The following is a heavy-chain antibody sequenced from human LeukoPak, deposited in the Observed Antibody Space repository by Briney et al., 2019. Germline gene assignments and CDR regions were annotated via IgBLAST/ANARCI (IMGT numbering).Heavy chain of an antibody. D-gene: IGHD2-2*01. CDR2: INPSGGSI. CDR1: GYTFTNFY. Sequence: ASVKVSCKASGYTFTNFYIHWVRQAPGQGLEWMGMINPSGGSISYAQTFQGRVTTTRDTSTSTVHMELSSLRSEDTALYYCARGYCSSTNCLPGGYWGQGTLVTVSS. CDR3: ARGYCSSTNCLPGGY. J-gene: IGHJ4*02. V-gene: IGHV1-46*01.